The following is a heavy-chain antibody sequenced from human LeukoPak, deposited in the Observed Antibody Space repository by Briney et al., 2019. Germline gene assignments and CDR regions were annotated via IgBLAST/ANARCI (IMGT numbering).Heavy chain of an antibody. Sequence: GGSLRLSCTASGLTFSTSGFNWVRQAPGKGLEWVASIGPTGSDRYHADSIKGRFTISRDNANNFLYLQMNSLRAEDTAVYYCATETPGRHHDYWGQGTLLTVSS. CDR1: GLTFSTSG. CDR3: ATETPGRHHDY. J-gene: IGHJ4*02. CDR2: IGPTGSDR. V-gene: IGHV3-21*06.